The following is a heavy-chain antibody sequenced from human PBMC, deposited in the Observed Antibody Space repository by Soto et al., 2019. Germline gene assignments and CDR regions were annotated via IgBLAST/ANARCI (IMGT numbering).Heavy chain of an antibody. Sequence: SQTLSLTCAISGASVSSNSAAWNWIRQSPSRGLEWLGRTYYRSKWYNDYAVSVKSRITINPDTSKNQFSLQLNSVTPEDTAVYYCARDGLYSSGWYGWFDPWGQGTLVTVSS. CDR3: ARDGLYSSGWYGWFDP. D-gene: IGHD6-19*01. CDR2: TYYRSKWYN. V-gene: IGHV6-1*01. J-gene: IGHJ5*02. CDR1: GASVSSNSAA.